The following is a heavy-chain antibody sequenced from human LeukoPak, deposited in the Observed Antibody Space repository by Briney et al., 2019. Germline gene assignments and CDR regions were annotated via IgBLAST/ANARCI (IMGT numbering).Heavy chain of an antibody. CDR3: ARRVDYYGSGSYYKWFDP. D-gene: IGHD3-10*01. V-gene: IGHV4-59*01. J-gene: IGHJ5*02. CDR2: IYYSGST. CDR1: NGSISYYY. Sequence: SETLSLTCTVSNGSISYYYWSWIRQPPGKGLEWIGYIYYSGSTNYNPSLKSRVSISVDTSKNQFSLKLSSVTAADTAVYYCARRVDYYGSGSYYKWFDPWGQGTLVTVSS.